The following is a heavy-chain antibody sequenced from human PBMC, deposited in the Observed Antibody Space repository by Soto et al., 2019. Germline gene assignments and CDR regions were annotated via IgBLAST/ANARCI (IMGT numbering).Heavy chain of an antibody. D-gene: IGHD2-2*01. CDR2: MNPNSGNT. CDR1: GYTFTSYD. CDR3: ARESPVVPAAQHNWFDP. J-gene: IGHJ5*02. Sequence: ASVKVSCKASGYTFTSYDINWVRQATGQGLEWMGWMNPNSGNTGYAQKFQGRVTMTRNTSISTAYMELSSLRSEDTAVYYCARESPVVPAAQHNWFDPWGQGTLVTVSS. V-gene: IGHV1-8*01.